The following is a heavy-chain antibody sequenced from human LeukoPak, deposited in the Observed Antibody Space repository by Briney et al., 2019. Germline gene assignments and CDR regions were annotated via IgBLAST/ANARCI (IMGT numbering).Heavy chain of an antibody. CDR3: ARGYWRQLWLGDEVFDI. CDR2: ISYDGSNK. CDR1: GFTFSSYG. V-gene: IGHV3-30*19. J-gene: IGHJ3*02. D-gene: IGHD5-18*01. Sequence: GGSLRLSCAASGFTFSSYGMHWVRQAPGKGLEWVAVISYDGSNKYYADSVKGRFTISRDNSKNTLYLQMNSLRAEDTAVYYCARGYWRQLWLGDEVFDIWGQGTMVTVSS.